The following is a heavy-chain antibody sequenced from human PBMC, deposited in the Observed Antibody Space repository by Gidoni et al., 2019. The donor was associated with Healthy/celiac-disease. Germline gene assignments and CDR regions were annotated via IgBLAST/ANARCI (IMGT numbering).Heavy chain of an antibody. CDR2: ISAYHCNT. Sequence: QVQLVQSGAEVKKPGASVKVSCKASGYTFTSYGISWVRQAPGQGLEWMGWISAYHCNTNYAQKLQGRVTMTTDTSTSTAYMELRSLRSDDTAVYYWARDNPSNYYDSSGYYAYWGQGTLVTVSS. J-gene: IGHJ4*02. CDR3: ARDNPSNYYDSSGYYAY. D-gene: IGHD3-22*01. CDR1: GYTFTSYG. V-gene: IGHV1-18*01.